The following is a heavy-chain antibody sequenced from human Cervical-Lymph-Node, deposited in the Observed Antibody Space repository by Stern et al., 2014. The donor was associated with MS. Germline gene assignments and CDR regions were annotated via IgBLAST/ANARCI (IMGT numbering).Heavy chain of an antibody. CDR1: GYTLTGYY. Sequence: QVQLVQSGAEMKKPGASVKVSCKASGYTLTGYYIHWVRQAPGQGLEWMGWMNANSGGTKYAQNFQGRVTMTTDKSINTAYMEMSGLTSDDTAVYFCARDRIGDGDLSLDNWGQGTLVTVSS. J-gene: IGHJ4*02. V-gene: IGHV1-2*02. CDR3: ARDRIGDGDLSLDN. D-gene: IGHD3-10*01. CDR2: MNANSGGT.